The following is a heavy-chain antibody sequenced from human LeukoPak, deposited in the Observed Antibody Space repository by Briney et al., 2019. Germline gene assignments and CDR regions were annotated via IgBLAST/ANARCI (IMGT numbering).Heavy chain of an antibody. Sequence: GGSLKLSCAASGFIFSDSAMHWVRQASGKGLEWVGRIRTKANSYATAYAASVKGRFTISRDDSKNTAYLEMNSLKTEDTAVYYCTDSSSYNWFDPWGQGTLVTVSS. J-gene: IGHJ5*02. CDR1: GFIFSDSA. V-gene: IGHV3-73*01. CDR3: TDSSSYNWFDP. D-gene: IGHD6-13*01. CDR2: IRTKANSYAT.